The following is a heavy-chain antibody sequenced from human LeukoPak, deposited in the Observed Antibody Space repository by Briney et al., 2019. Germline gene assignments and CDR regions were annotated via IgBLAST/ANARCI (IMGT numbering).Heavy chain of an antibody. V-gene: IGHV1-2*02. Sequence: ASVKVSCKASGYTFTGYYMHWVRQAPGQGLEWMGWINPNSGGTNYAQKFQGRVTMTRDTSIGTAYMELSRLRSDDTAVYYCARGLGYGGNPSDYWGQGTLVTVSS. D-gene: IGHD4-23*01. J-gene: IGHJ4*02. CDR1: GYTFTGYY. CDR3: ARGLGYGGNPSDY. CDR2: INPNSGGT.